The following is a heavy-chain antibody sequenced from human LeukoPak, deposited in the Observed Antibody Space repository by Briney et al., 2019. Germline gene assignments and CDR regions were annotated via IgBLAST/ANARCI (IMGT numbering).Heavy chain of an antibody. CDR1: GFTFDDYA. Sequence: PGRSLRLSCAASGFTFDDYAMHWVRQAPGKGLEWVSGISWDSGSIGYADSVKGRFTISRDNAKNSLYLQMNSLRAEDMALYYCAKAEGSMVRGVFPPYFDYWGQGTLVTVSS. J-gene: IGHJ4*02. CDR2: ISWDSGSI. CDR3: AKAEGSMVRGVFPPYFDY. V-gene: IGHV3-9*03. D-gene: IGHD3-10*01.